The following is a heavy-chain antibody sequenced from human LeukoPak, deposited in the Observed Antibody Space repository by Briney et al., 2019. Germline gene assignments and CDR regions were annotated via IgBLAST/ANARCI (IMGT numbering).Heavy chain of an antibody. CDR3: ASEVWFGEPH. J-gene: IGHJ4*02. CDR1: GFTVSSNY. D-gene: IGHD3-10*01. V-gene: IGHV3-66*01. CDR2: ISGGGDR. Sequence: GGSLRLSCAASGFTVSSNYMSWVRQAPGKGLEWVSLISGGGDRHYADSVKGRFTISRDNSKNTVYLQMDSLRAEDTAVYYCASEVWFGEPHWGQGTLVTVSS.